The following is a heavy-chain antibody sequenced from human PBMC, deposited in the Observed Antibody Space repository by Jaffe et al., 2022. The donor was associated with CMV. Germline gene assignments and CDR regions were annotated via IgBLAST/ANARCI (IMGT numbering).Heavy chain of an antibody. CDR3: ARAHIVVVPAAYYYYGMDV. CDR2: INHSGST. V-gene: IGHV4-34*01. CDR1: GGSFSGYY. Sequence: QVQLQQWGAGLLKPSETLSLTCAVYGGSFSGYYWSWIRQPPGKGLEWIGEINHSGSTNYNPSLKSRVTISVDTSKNQFSLKLSSVTAADTAVYYCARAHIVVVPAAYYYYGMDVWGQGTTVTVSS. J-gene: IGHJ6*02. D-gene: IGHD2-2*01.